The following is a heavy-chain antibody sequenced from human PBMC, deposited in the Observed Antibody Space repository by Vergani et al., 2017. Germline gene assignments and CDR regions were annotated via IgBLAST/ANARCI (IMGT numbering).Heavy chain of an antibody. D-gene: IGHD3-3*01. J-gene: IGHJ6*02. CDR1: GFTFSSYS. CDR3: ARDVSTCYDFWSGDYYYYGMDV. CDR2: ISSSSRTI. V-gene: IGHV3-48*02. Sequence: EVQLVESGGGLVQPGGSLRLSCAASGFTFSSYSMNWVRQAPGKGLEWVSYISSSSRTIYYGDSVKGRFTISRDNAKNSLSLQMNSLRDEDTAVYYCARDVSTCYDFWSGDYYYYGMDVWGQGSTVSVSS.